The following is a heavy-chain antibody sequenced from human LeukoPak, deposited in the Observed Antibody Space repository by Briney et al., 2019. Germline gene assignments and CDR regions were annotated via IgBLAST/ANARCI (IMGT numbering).Heavy chain of an antibody. V-gene: IGHV1-2*02. Sequence: ASVKVSCKASGYTFTNCYIHWVRQAPGRGLEWMGWINPNSGGTNYAQKFQGRVTMTRDTSISTAHMELSRLTSDDTAVYYCAKDAIVRDYSNSDYWGQGTLVTVSS. CDR1: GYTFTNCY. D-gene: IGHD4-11*01. CDR3: AKDAIVRDYSNSDY. CDR2: INPNSGGT. J-gene: IGHJ4*02.